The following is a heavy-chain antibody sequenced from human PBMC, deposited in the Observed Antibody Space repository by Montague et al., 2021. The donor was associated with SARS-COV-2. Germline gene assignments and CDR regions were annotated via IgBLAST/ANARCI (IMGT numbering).Heavy chain of an antibody. CDR2: VYHIGST. Sequence: SETLSLTCSVSGVPISSGSYYWSWVRQPPGKGLEWIGYVYHIGSTNYNPSLKSRVTLSIDTSKNQFSLNLTSVTAADTAVYYCVREKYYFDDSGSKWGQGTLVTV. CDR1: GVPISSGSYY. D-gene: IGHD3-22*01. J-gene: IGHJ4*02. V-gene: IGHV4-61*01. CDR3: VREKYYFDDSGSK.